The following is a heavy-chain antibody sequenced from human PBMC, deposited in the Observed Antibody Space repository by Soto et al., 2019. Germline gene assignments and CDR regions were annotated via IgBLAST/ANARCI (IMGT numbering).Heavy chain of an antibody. V-gene: IGHV4-39*01. J-gene: IGHJ4*02. CDR2: IYYSGST. Sequence: PSETLSLTCTVSGGSISSSSYYWGWIRQPPGKGLEWIGSIYYSGSTYYNPSLKSRVTISVDTSKNQFSLKLSSVTAADTAVYYCARLSRSDILTGYQDYWGQGTLVTVSS. D-gene: IGHD3-9*01. CDR3: ARLSRSDILTGYQDY. CDR1: GGSISSSSYY.